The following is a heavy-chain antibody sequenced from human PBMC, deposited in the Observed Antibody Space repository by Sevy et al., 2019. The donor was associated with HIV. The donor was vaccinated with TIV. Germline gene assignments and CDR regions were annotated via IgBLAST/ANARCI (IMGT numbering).Heavy chain of an antibody. J-gene: IGHJ6*03. CDR3: AREAKVVRGVKYYYYMDV. D-gene: IGHD3-10*01. CDR2: ISSSSSTI. V-gene: IGHV3-48*02. Sequence: GGSVRLSCAASGFTFSSYSMNWVRQAPGKGLEWVSYISSSSSTIYYADSVKGRFTISRDNAKNSLYLQMNSLRDEDTAVYYCAREAKVVRGVKYYYYMDVWGKGTTVTVSS. CDR1: GFTFSSYS.